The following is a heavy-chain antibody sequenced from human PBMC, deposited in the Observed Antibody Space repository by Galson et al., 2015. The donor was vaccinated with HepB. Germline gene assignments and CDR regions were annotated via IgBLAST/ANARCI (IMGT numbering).Heavy chain of an antibody. CDR2: IWYDGSNK. D-gene: IGHD6-13*01. J-gene: IGHJ4*02. CDR1: GFTFNYYG. Sequence: SLRLSCAASGFTFNYYGMHWVRQAPGKGLERVAVIWYDGSNKYYADSVKGRFTISRDNSKNTLYLQMARLRAEDTAIYYCPRDQGGVAAAGTWAYFDYWGQGTLVTVSS. V-gene: IGHV3-33*01. CDR3: PRDQGGVAAAGTWAYFDY.